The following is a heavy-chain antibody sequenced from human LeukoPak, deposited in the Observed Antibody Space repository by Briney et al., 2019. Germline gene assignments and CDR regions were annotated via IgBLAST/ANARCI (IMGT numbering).Heavy chain of an antibody. J-gene: IGHJ4*02. V-gene: IGHV3-74*01. CDR1: GFTSIKLS. Sequence: GRTLGLSIALSGFTSIKLSTYLVFKAPGKGQVSESGINTDGSTTTYAASVKGRFTISRETGQNTLYLQMNSLRDEDTAVYHCARGYCSSSSCPRHHFDYWGQGTPFTVSS. CDR3: ARGYCSSSSCPRHHFDY. D-gene: IGHD2-2*01. CDR2: INTDGSTT.